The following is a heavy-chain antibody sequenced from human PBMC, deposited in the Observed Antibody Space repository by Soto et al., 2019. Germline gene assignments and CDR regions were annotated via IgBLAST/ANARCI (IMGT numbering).Heavy chain of an antibody. CDR1: GGSVSSGSYY. D-gene: IGHD3-10*01. J-gene: IGHJ5*02. CDR3: ARDSGSGSYYNYNWFDP. V-gene: IGHV4-61*01. Sequence: TSETLSLTCTVSGGSVSSGSYYWSWIRQPPGKGLEWIGYIYYSGSTNYNPSLKSRVTISVDTSKNQFSLKLSSVTAADTAVYYCARDSGSGSYYNYNWFDPWGQGTLVTVSS. CDR2: IYYSGST.